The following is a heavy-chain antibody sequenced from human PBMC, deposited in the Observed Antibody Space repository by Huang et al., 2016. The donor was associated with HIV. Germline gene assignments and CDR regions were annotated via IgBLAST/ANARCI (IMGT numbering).Heavy chain of an antibody. J-gene: IGHJ4*02. Sequence: VQLQASGPGLVKPSQTLSLNCTVSGGSISGAGYYWSWIRQSPGKGLEWLGYIYYTGNTHYSPSVKSRITISVDTSKTHFSLKLTSVTAADTAVYFCAGGGYYSGGGSDSWSQGTLVAVSS. CDR3: AGGGYYSGGGSDS. CDR2: IYYTGNT. D-gene: IGHD2-15*01. V-gene: IGHV4-30-4*08. CDR1: GGSISGAGYY.